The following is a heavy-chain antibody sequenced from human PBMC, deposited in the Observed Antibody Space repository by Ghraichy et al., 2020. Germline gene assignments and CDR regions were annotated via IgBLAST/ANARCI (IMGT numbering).Heavy chain of an antibody. D-gene: IGHD3-10*01. J-gene: IGHJ4*02. CDR3: AREGPGGMIDY. CDR1: GYSFSSYE. Sequence: GGSLRLSCAASGYSFSSYEMNWVRQAPGKGPEWVAYISSIGNTIYYVDSVKGRFTISRDNAKNSLYLQMNSLRAEDTAVYYCAREGPGGMIDYWGQGTLVTVSS. V-gene: IGHV3-48*03. CDR2: ISSIGNTI.